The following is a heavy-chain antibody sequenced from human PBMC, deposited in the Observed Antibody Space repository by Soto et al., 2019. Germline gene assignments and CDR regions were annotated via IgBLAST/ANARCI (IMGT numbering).Heavy chain of an antibody. V-gene: IGHV3-23*01. D-gene: IGHD1-20*01. Sequence: EVQLLESGGGLVQSGESLTLSCVASQFTFNIDAMTWVRQAPGKGLEWVSSMSGSGASIYYADSVKGRFTISRDKSKKTLYLQMNSLRAEDTAVYWCARDNWNGAYYGLDVWCQGTTVIVS. J-gene: IGHJ6*02. CDR1: QFTFNIDA. CDR3: ARDNWNGAYYGLDV. CDR2: MSGSGASI.